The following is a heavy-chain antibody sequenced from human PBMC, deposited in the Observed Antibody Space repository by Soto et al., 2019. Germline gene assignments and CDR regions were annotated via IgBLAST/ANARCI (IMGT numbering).Heavy chain of an antibody. CDR1: GFTFSSYA. V-gene: IGHV3-23*01. J-gene: IGHJ3*01. Sequence: GGSLRLSCVASGFTFSSYAMSWVRQVPGKGLEWVSTISDAAGSAYYVDSVKGRFTISRDNSKKTLYLQMNSLRAEDSAVYNCARPYGGKIGDAPDLWGPGTMVTDSS. D-gene: IGHD4-17*01. CDR2: ISDAAGSA. CDR3: ARPYGGKIGDAPDL.